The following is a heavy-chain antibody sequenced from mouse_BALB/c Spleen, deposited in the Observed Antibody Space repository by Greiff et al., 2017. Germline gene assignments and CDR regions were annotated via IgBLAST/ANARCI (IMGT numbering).Heavy chain of an antibody. D-gene: IGHD2-4*01. V-gene: IGHV2-2*02. CDR1: GFSLTSYG. Sequence: VMLVESGPGLVQPSQSLSITCTVSGFSLTSYGVHWVRQSPGKGLEWLGVIWSGGSTDYNAAFISRLSISKDNSKSQVFFKMNSLQANDTAIYYCARNMGLRRDYAMDYWGQGTSVTVSS. J-gene: IGHJ4*01. CDR2: IWSGGST. CDR3: ARNMGLRRDYAMDY.